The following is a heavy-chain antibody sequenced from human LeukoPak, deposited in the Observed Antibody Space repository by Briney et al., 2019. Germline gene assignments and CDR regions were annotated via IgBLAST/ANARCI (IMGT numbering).Heavy chain of an antibody. CDR3: ARGSSNTGFAF. D-gene: IGHD1-14*01. V-gene: IGHV3-21*01. J-gene: IGHJ4*02. CDR2: LSSSSSYI. Sequence: GGSLRLSCAASGFTFSTYRMNWVRQAPGKGLEWVSSLSSSSSYIYYADSVKGRFTISRDNAKNSLYLQMNSLRAEDTAVYYCARGSSNTGFAFWGQGTLVTVSS. CDR1: GFTFSTYR.